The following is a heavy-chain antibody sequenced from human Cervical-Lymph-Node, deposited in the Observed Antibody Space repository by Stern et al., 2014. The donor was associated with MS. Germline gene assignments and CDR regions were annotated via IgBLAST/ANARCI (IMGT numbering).Heavy chain of an antibody. CDR3: AGRESEMTTSGHFDF. CDR2: ITPYNYHA. J-gene: IGHJ4*02. D-gene: IGHD5-24*01. Sequence: QVQLVESGAEVKKPGASVKVSCKASGYPFPSYGVTWVRQAPGQGLEYMGWITPYNYHAIYAHELPGRVTLTTDTSPNTTYPELRSLKSDDTAVYCCAGRESEMTTSGHFDFWGQGTLVTVSS. V-gene: IGHV1-18*01. CDR1: GYPFPSYG.